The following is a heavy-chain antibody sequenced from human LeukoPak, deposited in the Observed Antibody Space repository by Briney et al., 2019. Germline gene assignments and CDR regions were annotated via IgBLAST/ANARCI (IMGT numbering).Heavy chain of an antibody. CDR2: ISRSTNYI. V-gene: IGHV3-21*01. CDR3: AELGITMIGGV. Sequence: PGGSLRLSCAASGFTFSSYEMNWVRQAPGKGLEWVSLISRSTNYIYYADSVKGRFTISRDNAKNSLYLQMNSLRAEDTAVYYCAELGITMIGGVWGKGTTVTISS. J-gene: IGHJ6*04. D-gene: IGHD3-10*02. CDR1: GFTFSSYE.